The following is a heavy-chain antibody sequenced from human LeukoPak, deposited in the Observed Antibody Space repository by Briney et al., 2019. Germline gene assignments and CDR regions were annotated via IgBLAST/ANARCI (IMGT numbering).Heavy chain of an antibody. Sequence: SSETLSLTCTVSGGSISSYYWSWIRQPPGXGLEWIGYIYYSGSTNYNPSLKSRVTISVDTSKNQFSLKLSSVTAADTAVYYCARVMDSSSSSGDYWGQGTLVTVSS. CDR2: IYYSGST. J-gene: IGHJ4*02. CDR1: GGSISSYY. D-gene: IGHD6-6*01. V-gene: IGHV4-59*01. CDR3: ARVMDSSSSSGDY.